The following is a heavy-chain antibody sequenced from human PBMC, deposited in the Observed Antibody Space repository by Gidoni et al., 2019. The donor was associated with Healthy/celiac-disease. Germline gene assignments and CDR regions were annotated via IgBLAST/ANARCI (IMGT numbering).Heavy chain of an antibody. CDR2: IYYSGST. J-gene: IGHJ5*02. Sequence: QVQLQESGPGLVKPSETLSLTCTVSGGSVSSGSYYWSWIRQPPGKGLEWIGYIYYSGSTNYNPSLKSRVTISVDTSKNQFSLKLSSVTAADTAVYYCARDSGGIVGAYRLRFDPWGQGTLVTVSS. CDR3: ARDSGGIVGAYRLRFDP. D-gene: IGHD1-26*01. V-gene: IGHV4-61*01. CDR1: GGSVSSGSYY.